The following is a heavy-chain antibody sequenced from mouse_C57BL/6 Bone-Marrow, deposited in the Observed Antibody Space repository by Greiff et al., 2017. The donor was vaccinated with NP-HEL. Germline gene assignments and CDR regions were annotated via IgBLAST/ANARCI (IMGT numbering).Heavy chain of an antibody. Sequence: EVKLVESGGGLVQPGGSMKLSCAASGFTFSDAWMDWVRQSPETGLELVAEIRNKANNHATYYAESVKGRFTISRDDSKSSVYLQRNSLRAEDTGIYYCTGSDSSGYSWFAYWGQGTLVTVSA. V-gene: IGHV6-6*01. CDR2: IRNKANNHAT. D-gene: IGHD3-2*02. CDR1: GFTFSDAW. CDR3: TGSDSSGYSWFAY. J-gene: IGHJ3*01.